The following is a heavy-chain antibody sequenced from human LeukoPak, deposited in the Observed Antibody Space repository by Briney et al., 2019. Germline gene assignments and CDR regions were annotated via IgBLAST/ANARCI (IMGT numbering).Heavy chain of an antibody. CDR2: VNPGIAT. J-gene: IGHJ4*02. CDR3: ARRLAALKSYYFDN. CDR1: GGSFKNYF. V-gene: IGHV4-34*01. D-gene: IGHD6-25*01. Sequence: PSETLSLTCAVYGGSFKNYFWTWIRQPPGKGLEWIGEVNPGIATNYHPSLESRVTISVDTSKKQFSLKLRSVTAADTAVYYCARRLAALKSYYFDNWGQGILVTVSS.